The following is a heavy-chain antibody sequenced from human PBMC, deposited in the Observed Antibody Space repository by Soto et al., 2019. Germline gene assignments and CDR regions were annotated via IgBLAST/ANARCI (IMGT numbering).Heavy chain of an antibody. CDR3: ARDPQGIAVDHSYSYGMDV. CDR2: TISSGSTI. Sequence: QVELVESGGGLAKPGGSLRLSCAASGFTFSDYDMSWIRQAPGKGLEWVSYTISSGSTIYYADSVKGRFTISRDNAKNSMSLHMYSLRGEDTAVYYCARDPQGIAVDHSYSYGMDVWGQGTTVTVSS. CDR1: GFTFSDYD. V-gene: IGHV3-11*01. J-gene: IGHJ6*02. D-gene: IGHD6-19*01.